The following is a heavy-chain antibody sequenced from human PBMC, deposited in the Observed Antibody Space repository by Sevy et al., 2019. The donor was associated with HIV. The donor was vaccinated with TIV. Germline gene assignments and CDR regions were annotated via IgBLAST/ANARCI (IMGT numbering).Heavy chain of an antibody. Sequence: GGSLRLSCSASEFTFSSYAMSWVRQAPGKGLEWVSSISGSGRFTYYADFVEGRFIISRDNSKKTLSVQMNSLRAEDTAVYYCAKGFCSGATCPRDYYYYGMDVWGQWTTVTVSS. D-gene: IGHD2-15*01. CDR3: AKGFCSGATCPRDYYYYGMDV. V-gene: IGHV3-23*01. CDR1: EFTFSSYA. J-gene: IGHJ6*02. CDR2: ISGSGRFT.